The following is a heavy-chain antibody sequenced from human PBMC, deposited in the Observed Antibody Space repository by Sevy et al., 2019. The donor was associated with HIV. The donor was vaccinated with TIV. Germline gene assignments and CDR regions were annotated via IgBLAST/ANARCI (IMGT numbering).Heavy chain of an antibody. J-gene: IGHJ6*02. CDR2: IHHSGST. CDR1: GGSISTNNW. CDR3: ARDLNDFWSGRLEV. V-gene: IGHV4-4*02. Sequence: SETLSLTCAVSGGSISTNNWWSWVRQSPGEGLEWIGEIHHSGSTNYNPSLKSRVTMSVDKSKNQFSLKLTSVTAADTAVYYCARDLNDFWSGRLEVWGQGTTVTVSS. D-gene: IGHD3-3*01.